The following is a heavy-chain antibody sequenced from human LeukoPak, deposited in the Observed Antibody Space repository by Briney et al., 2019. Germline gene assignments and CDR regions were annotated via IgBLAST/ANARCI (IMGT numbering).Heavy chain of an antibody. D-gene: IGHD2-2*02. CDR3: ARVPAAIWVGDYYYGMDV. CDR2: INHSGST. Sequence: SETLSLTCAVYGGSFSGYYWSWIRQPPGKGLEWIGEINHSGSTNYNPSLKSRVTISVDTSKNQFSLKLSSVTAADTAVYYCARVPAAIWVGDYYYGMDVWGQGTTVTVS. J-gene: IGHJ6*02. CDR1: GGSFSGYY. V-gene: IGHV4-34*01.